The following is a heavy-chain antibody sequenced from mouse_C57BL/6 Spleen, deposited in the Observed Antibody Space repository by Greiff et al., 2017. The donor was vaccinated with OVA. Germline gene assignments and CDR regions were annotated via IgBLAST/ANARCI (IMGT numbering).Heavy chain of an antibody. D-gene: IGHD1-1*01. J-gene: IGHJ2*01. CDR3: ARWEVVGFDY. V-gene: IGHV1-69*01. Sequence: QVQLKQPGAELVMPGASVKLSCKASGYTFTSYWMHWVKQRPGQGLEWIGEIDPSDSYTNYNQKFKGKSTLTVDKSSSTAYLQLSSLTSEDSAVYYCARWEVVGFDYWGQGTTLTVSS. CDR2: IDPSDSYT. CDR1: GYTFTSYW.